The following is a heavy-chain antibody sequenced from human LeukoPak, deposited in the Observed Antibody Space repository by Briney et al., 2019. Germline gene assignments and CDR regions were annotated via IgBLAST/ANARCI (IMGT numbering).Heavy chain of an antibody. CDR2: ISAYNGST. CDR3: ARVGDYYYESSGYCDF. Sequence: ASVKVSCKASGYTFRSYGINWVRQAPGQGLEWMGWISAYNGSTNYAQDVQGRVTMTTDTSTSTVYMELRGLRSDDTAVYYCARVGDYYYESSGYCDFWGQGTLVTVSS. J-gene: IGHJ4*02. V-gene: IGHV1-18*01. CDR1: GYTFRSYG. D-gene: IGHD3-22*01.